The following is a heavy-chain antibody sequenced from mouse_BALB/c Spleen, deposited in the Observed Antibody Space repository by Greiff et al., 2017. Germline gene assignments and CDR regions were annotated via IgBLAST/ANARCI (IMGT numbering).Heavy chain of an antibody. Sequence: DVMLVESGGGLVKPGGSLKLSCAASGFTFSSYAMSWVRQTPEKRLEWVATISSGGSYTYYPDSVKGRFTISRDNAKNTLYLQMSSLRSEDTAMYYCAREGRGFDYWGQGTTLTVSS. CDR1: GFTFSSYA. V-gene: IGHV5-9-1*01. J-gene: IGHJ2*01. CDR3: AREGRGFDY. D-gene: IGHD1-1*01. CDR2: ISSGGSYT.